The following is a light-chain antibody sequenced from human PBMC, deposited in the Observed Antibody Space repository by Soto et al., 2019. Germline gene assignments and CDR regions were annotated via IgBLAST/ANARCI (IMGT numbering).Light chain of an antibody. J-gene: IGKJ4*01. CDR1: RGFNSG. Sequence: IKLTKSPSSLLASVGARGITTCRASRGFNSGLAWYQQKPGEPPKPLIYDGPTLASGVPSRFSGSGFGTEFTLTISSLQPEDFATYHCQQLYNYPLTFGGGTQVEVK. V-gene: IGKV1D-13*01. CDR2: DGP. CDR3: QQLYNYPLT.